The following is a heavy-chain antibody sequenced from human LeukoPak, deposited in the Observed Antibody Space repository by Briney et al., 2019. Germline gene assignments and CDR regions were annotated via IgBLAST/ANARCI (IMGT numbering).Heavy chain of an antibody. CDR2: INPNSGGT. J-gene: IGHJ6*03. Sequence: GASVKVSCKASGYTFTGYYMHWVRQAPGQGLEWMGWINPNSGGTNYAQKFQGRVTMTRDTSISTAYMELSRLRSDDTAVYYCARVYSSGWYLPIRRGGYYYMDVWGKGTTVTVSS. V-gene: IGHV1-2*02. CDR3: ARVYSSGWYLPIRRGGYYYMDV. CDR1: GYTFTGYY. D-gene: IGHD6-19*01.